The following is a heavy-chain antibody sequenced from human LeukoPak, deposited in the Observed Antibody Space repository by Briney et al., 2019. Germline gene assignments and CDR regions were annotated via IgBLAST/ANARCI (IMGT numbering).Heavy chain of an antibody. CDR2: INHSGST. V-gene: IGHV4-34*01. D-gene: IGHD3-9*01. J-gene: IGHJ6*03. CDR1: GGSFSGYY. Sequence: SETLSLTCAVYGGSFSGYYWSWIRQPPGKGLEWIGEINHSGSTNYNPSLKSRVTISVDTPKNQFSLKLSSVTAADTAVYYCARVPRYFDWFTYYYYMDVWGKGTTVAVSS. CDR3: ARVPRYFDWFTYYYYMDV.